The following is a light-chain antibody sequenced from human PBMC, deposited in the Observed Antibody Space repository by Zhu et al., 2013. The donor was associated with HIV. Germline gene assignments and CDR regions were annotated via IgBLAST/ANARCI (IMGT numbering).Light chain of an antibody. V-gene: IGKV1-39*01. CDR3: QQSYNTPRT. CDR2: AAS. J-gene: IGKJ1*01. CDR1: QSISNY. Sequence: DIQMTQSPSSLSASVGDRVTITCRASQSISNYLNWYQQKPGKAPKVLIYAASSLVSGVPSRFSGSGSGTDFTLTIGSLQPEDFATYYCQQSYNTPRTFGQGTKVEIK.